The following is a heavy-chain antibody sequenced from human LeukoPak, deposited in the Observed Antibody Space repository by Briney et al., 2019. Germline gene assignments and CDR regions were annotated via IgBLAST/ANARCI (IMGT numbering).Heavy chain of an antibody. CDR2: ISGSGGST. CDR3: AKDYGFGHMDV. CDR1: VFTFSNAW. V-gene: IGHV3-23*01. Sequence: GGSLRLSCAASVFTFSNAWMSWVRQAPGKGLEWVSAISGSGGSTYYADSVKGRFTISRDNSKNTLYLQMNSLRAEDTAVYYCAKDYGFGHMDVWGKGTTVTVSS. J-gene: IGHJ6*03. D-gene: IGHD3-16*01.